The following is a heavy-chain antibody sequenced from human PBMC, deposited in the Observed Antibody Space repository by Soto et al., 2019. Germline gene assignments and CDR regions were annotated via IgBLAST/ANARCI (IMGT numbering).Heavy chain of an antibody. CDR2: IYPGDSDT. V-gene: IGHV5-51*01. J-gene: IGHJ6*02. CDR3: ARSKAPPLENYYYYGMDV. CDR1: GYSFTSYW. Sequence: GDSLKISCKGSGYSFTSYWIGWVRQMPGKGLEWMGIIYPGDSDTRYSPSFQGQVTISADKSISTAYLQWSSLKASDTAMYYCARSKAPPLENYYYYGMDVWGQGTTVTVSS.